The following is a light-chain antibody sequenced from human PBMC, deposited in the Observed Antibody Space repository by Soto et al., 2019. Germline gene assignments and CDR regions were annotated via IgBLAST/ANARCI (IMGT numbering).Light chain of an antibody. J-gene: IGKJ4*01. V-gene: IGKV3-11*01. Sequence: EIVLTQSPATLSLSPGERATLSCRASQSVSSYLAWYQQKPGQAPRLLIYDASNRATGIPARFSGSGSGTDFTLTISSLEPEDFAVYYWQQRSNWFLTFGGGTKVEIK. CDR1: QSVSSY. CDR2: DAS. CDR3: QQRSNWFLT.